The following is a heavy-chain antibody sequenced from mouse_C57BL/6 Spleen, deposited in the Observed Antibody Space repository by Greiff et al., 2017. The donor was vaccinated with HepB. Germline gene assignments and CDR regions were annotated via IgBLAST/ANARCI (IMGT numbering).Heavy chain of an antibody. CDR1: GFSLSTFGMG. D-gene: IGHD2-4*01. CDR3: ARMPYYDYDGRSYYFDY. V-gene: IGHV8-8*01. CDR2: IWWDDDK. J-gene: IGHJ2*01. Sequence: QVTLKVSGPGILQPSQTLSLTCSFSGFSLSTFGMGVGWIRQPSGKGLEWLAHIWWDDDKYYNPALKSRLTISKDTSKNLVFLKIANVDTADTATYYCARMPYYDYDGRSYYFDYWGQGTTLTVSS.